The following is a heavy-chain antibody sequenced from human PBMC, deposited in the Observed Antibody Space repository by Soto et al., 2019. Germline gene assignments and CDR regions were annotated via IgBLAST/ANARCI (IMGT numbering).Heavy chain of an antibody. CDR2: INHSGST. V-gene: IGHV4-34*01. CDR1: GGSLSGDH. J-gene: IGHJ5*02. Sequence: SETLSLTCAVFGGSLSGDHWSWIRQPPGKGLEWIGEINHSGSTNYNPSLKSRVNISVDTSKKQISLKLNSVTAADTAVYYCARRYCSSTRCIAGFDPWGRGTLFTI. D-gene: IGHD2-2*01. CDR3: ARRYCSSTRCIAGFDP.